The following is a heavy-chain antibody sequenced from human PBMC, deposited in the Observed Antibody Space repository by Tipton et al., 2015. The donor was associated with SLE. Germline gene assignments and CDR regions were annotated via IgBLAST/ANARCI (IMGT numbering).Heavy chain of an antibody. CDR2: IYYSGST. D-gene: IGHD2-15*01. Sequence: LRLSCTVSGGSISSHYWSWIRQPPGKGLEWIGYIYYSGSTNYSPSLKSRVTISVDTSKNQFSLKLSSVTAADTAVYYCARGGGVALDFDYWGQGTLVTVSS. CDR3: ARGGGVALDFDY. CDR1: GGSISSHY. V-gene: IGHV4-59*11. J-gene: IGHJ4*02.